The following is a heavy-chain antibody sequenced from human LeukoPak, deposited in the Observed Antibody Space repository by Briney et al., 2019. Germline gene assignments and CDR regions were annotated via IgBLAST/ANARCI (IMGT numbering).Heavy chain of an antibody. CDR3: ARRFGSGWFPRGFDY. V-gene: IGHV4-39*01. Sequence: PSETLSLTCTVSGGFISSSSYYGGWIRQPPGKGLEWIGSIYYSGSTYYNPSLKSRVTISVDTSKNQFSLKLSSVTAADTAVYYCARRFGSGWFPRGFDYWGQGTLVTVSS. D-gene: IGHD6-19*01. CDR1: GGFISSSSYY. CDR2: IYYSGST. J-gene: IGHJ4*02.